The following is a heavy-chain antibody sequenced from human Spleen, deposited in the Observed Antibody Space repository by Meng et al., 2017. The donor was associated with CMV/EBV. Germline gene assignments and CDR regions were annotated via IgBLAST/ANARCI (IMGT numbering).Heavy chain of an antibody. J-gene: IGHJ6*02. D-gene: IGHD2-8*01. CDR1: GLTFSTYG. Sequence: GGSLRLSCAASGLTFSTYGMHWVRQAPGKGLEWVAFIRYDGNYKYYADSVKGRFTISRDNSKNTLFLQMNSLRGEDTALYYCATNPLYTNDYYAMDVWGQGTTVTVSS. CDR3: ATNPLYTNDYYAMDV. V-gene: IGHV3-30*02. CDR2: IRYDGNYK.